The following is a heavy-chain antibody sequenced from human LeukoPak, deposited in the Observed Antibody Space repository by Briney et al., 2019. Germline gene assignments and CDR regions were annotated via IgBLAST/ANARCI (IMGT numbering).Heavy chain of an antibody. D-gene: IGHD1-26*01. V-gene: IGHV3-23*01. Sequence: GGSLRLSCAASGFTLSSFGMNWVRQAPGKGLEWVSAISGSGDNTYYADSVKGRFTISRDNSKNTLYLQMNSLRAEDTAVYYCAKDQGGSYLYYYGMDVWGQGTTVTVSS. J-gene: IGHJ6*02. CDR3: AKDQGGSYLYYYGMDV. CDR1: GFTLSSFG. CDR2: ISGSGDNT.